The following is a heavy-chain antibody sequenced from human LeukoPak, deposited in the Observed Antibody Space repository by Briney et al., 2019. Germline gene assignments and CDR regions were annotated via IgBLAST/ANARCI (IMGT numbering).Heavy chain of an antibody. J-gene: IGHJ5*02. CDR3: ARAPSSSPGGFGP. CDR2: MYSSGST. Sequence: TSQTLSLTCTVSGGSISSGGYFWSWIRQHPGKGLEWIGYMYSSGSTYFNPSLKSRVTISADTSKNQFSLNLSSVTAADTAFYYCARAPSSSPGGFGPWGQGTLVTVSS. V-gene: IGHV4-31*03. D-gene: IGHD3-10*01. CDR1: GGSISSGGYF.